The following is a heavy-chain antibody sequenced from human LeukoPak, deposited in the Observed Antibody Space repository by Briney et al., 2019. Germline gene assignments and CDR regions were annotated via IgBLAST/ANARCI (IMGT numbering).Heavy chain of an antibody. D-gene: IGHD1-26*01. V-gene: IGHV3-23*01. J-gene: IGHJ4*02. CDR2: ISGSGGST. CDR3: AKGATGSAGDY. Sequence: GGSLRLSCAASGFTFDDYGMSWVRQAPGKGLEWVSAISGSGGSTYYADSVKGRFTISRDNSKNTLYLQMNSLRAEDTAIYYCAKGATGSAGDYWGQGTLVTVSS. CDR1: GFTFDDYG.